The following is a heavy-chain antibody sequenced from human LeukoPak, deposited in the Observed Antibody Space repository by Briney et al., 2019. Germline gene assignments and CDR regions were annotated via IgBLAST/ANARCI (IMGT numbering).Heavy chain of an antibody. D-gene: IGHD5-12*01. CDR1: GFTFSDYY. J-gene: IGHJ3*02. V-gene: IGHV3-11*01. CDR3: ARGRYDFGGDAFDI. Sequence: AGFLRLSCAASGFTFSDYYMSWIRQAPGKGLEWVSYISSSGSTIYYADAVKGRFTISRDNAKNSLYLQMNSLRAEDTAVYYCARGRYDFGGDAFDIWGQGTMVTVSS. CDR2: ISSSGSTI.